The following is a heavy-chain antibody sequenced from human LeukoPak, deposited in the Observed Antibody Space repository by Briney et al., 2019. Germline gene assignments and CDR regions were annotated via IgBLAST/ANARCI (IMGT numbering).Heavy chain of an antibody. D-gene: IGHD2-15*01. V-gene: IGHV3-7*01. CDR1: GSTFSSYW. CDR3: ARDFYPRYCSGGSCYLEYFQH. CDR2: IKQDGSEK. Sequence: GGSLRLSCAASGSTFSSYWMSWVRQAPGKGLEWVANIKQDGSEKYYVDSVKGRFTISRDNAKNSLYLQMNSLRAEDTAVYYCARDFYPRYCSGGSCYLEYFQHWGQGTLVTVSS. J-gene: IGHJ1*01.